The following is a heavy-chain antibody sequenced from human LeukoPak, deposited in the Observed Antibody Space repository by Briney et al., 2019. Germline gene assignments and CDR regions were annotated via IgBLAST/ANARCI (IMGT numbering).Heavy chain of an antibody. V-gene: IGHV4-59*01. Sequence: PSETLSLTCTVSGGSISSYYWSWIRQPPGKGLEWIGYIYYSGSTNYNPSLKSRVTISVDTSKNQFSLKLSSVTAADTAVYYCARDRPGFGTTDWGQGTLVTVSS. CDR2: IYYSGST. D-gene: IGHD1-1*01. J-gene: IGHJ4*02. CDR3: ARDRPGFGTTD. CDR1: GGSISSYY.